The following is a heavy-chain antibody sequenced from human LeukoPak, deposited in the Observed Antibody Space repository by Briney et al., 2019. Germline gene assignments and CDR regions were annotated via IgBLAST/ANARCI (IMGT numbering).Heavy chain of an antibody. J-gene: IGHJ6*02. CDR3: ARGRLRDIVVVPAAPCYGMDV. V-gene: IGHV6-1*01. CDR1: GESVSSNNGA. CDR2: TYYRSKWYN. D-gene: IGHD2-2*01. Sequence: SQTLSLTCGISGESVSSNNGAWNWIRQSPSRGLEWLGRTYYRSKWYNDYAVSVKSRITINPDTSKNQFSLQLNSVTPEDTAVYYCARGRLRDIVVVPAAPCYGMDVWGQGTTVTVSS.